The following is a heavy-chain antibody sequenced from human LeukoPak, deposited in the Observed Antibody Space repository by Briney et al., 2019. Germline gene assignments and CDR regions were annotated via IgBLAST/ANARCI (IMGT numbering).Heavy chain of an antibody. D-gene: IGHD1-26*01. CDR3: ARVGIHYLGAFDY. J-gene: IGHJ4*02. Sequence: GGSLRLSCAASGFTFSSYGMHWVRQAPGQRLEWMGWINAGNGNTKYSQKFQGRVTITRDTSASTAYMELSSLRSEDTAVYYCARVGIHYLGAFDYWGQGTLVTVSS. CDR1: GFTFSSYG. V-gene: IGHV1-3*01. CDR2: INAGNGNT.